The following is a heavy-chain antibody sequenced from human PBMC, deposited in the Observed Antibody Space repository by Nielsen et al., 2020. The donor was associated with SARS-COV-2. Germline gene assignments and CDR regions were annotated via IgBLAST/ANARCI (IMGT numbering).Heavy chain of an antibody. J-gene: IGHJ6*03. CDR3: ARGQLVRAYYYYYYMDV. Sequence: SETLSLTCTVSGGSISSYYWSWIRQPPGKGLEWIGYIYYSGSTNYNPSLKSRVTISVDTSKNQFSLKLSSVTAADTAVYYCARGQLVRAYYYYYYMDVWGKGTTVTVSS. V-gene: IGHV4-59*01. CDR2: IYYSGST. CDR1: GGSISSYY. D-gene: IGHD6-6*01.